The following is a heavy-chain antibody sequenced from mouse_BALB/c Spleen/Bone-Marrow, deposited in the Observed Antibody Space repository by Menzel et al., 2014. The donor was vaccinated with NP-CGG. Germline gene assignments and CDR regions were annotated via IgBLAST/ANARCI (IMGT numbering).Heavy chain of an antibody. Sequence: VQLQQSGAELVKPGASVKLSCTASGFNIXDTYMHWVKQRPEQGLEWIGRIDPANGNTKYDPKFQGKATITADTSSNTAYLQLSSLTSKDTAVYYCARWLLPYGLDYWGQGTSVTVSS. CDR3: ARWLLPYGLDY. D-gene: IGHD2-3*01. V-gene: IGHV14-3*02. J-gene: IGHJ4*01. CDR2: IDPANGNT. CDR1: GFNIXDTY.